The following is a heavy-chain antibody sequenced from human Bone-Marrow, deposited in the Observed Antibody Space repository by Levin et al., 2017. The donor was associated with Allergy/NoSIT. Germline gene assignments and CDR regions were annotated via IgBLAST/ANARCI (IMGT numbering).Heavy chain of an antibody. V-gene: IGHV3-23*01. CDR1: GCTFSSYA. Sequence: GGSLRLSCAASGCTFSSYAMTWVRQAPGKGLEWVSGISGSGGRTYYADSVKGRFTISRDNSKNTLYLQMNSLRAEDTAVYYCAKDQEVQLELPDLNWFDPWGQGTLVTVSS. CDR2: ISGSGGRT. D-gene: IGHD1-1*01. CDR3: AKDQEVQLELPDLNWFDP. J-gene: IGHJ5*02.